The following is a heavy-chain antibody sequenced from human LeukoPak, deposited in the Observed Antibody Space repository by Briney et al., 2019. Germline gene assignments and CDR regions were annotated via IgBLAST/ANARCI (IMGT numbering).Heavy chain of an antibody. D-gene: IGHD5-24*01. J-gene: IGHJ4*02. V-gene: IGHV3-48*01. CDR3: ARDDGGY. CDR2: ISTRISTI. Sequence: LECVSYISTRISTIFHADSVKGRFTISRDNAKISLYLQMNSLRAEDTAVYYCARDDGGYWGQGTLVTVSS.